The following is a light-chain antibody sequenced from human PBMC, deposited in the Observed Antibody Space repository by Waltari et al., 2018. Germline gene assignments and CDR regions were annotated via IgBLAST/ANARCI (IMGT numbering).Light chain of an antibody. CDR2: GAS. Sequence: IQMTQSPSPLSASEGDRVTITCRASTNIDRDLKWYQQTPGKAPKLLIYGASTVDQEGPSRFSGSGSGTDFTLTIDRLQPGDFAIYYCQQSFSEPRTFGQGTRVE. J-gene: IGKJ1*01. CDR1: TNIDRD. CDR3: QQSFSEPRT. V-gene: IGKV1-39*01.